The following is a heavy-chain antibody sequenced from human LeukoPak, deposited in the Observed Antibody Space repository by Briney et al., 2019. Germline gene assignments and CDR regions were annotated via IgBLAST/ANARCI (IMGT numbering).Heavy chain of an antibody. CDR2: INTNTGNP. V-gene: IGHV7-4-1*02. J-gene: IGHJ4*02. CDR1: GYTFTSYA. CDR3: TTVTPFMGATPKYFDY. D-gene: IGHD1-26*01. Sequence: ASVKVSCKASGYTFTSYAMNWVRQAPGQGLEWMGWINTNTGNPTYAQGFTGRFVFSLDTSVSTAYLQISSLKAEDTAVYYCTTVTPFMGATPKYFDYWGQGTLVTVSS.